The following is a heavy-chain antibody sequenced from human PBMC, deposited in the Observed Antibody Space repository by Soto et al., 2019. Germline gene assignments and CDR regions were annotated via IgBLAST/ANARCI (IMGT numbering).Heavy chain of an antibody. Sequence: GVLRLSCAASGFTFSSYAMSWVRQAPGKGLEWVSAISGSGGSTYYADSVKGRFTISRDNSKNTLYLQMNSLRAEDTAVYYCAKIPYVGDYGRYYFDYWGQGTLVTVSS. D-gene: IGHD4-17*01. V-gene: IGHV3-23*01. J-gene: IGHJ4*02. CDR3: AKIPYVGDYGRYYFDY. CDR1: GFTFSSYA. CDR2: ISGSGGST.